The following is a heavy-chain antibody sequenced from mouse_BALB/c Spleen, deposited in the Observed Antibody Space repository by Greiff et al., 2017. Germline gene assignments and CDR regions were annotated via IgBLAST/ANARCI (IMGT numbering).Heavy chain of an antibody. CDR3: ARQRLPHYFDY. CDR1: GFAFSSYD. CDR2: ISSGGGST. J-gene: IGHJ2*01. V-gene: IGHV5-12-1*01. Sequence: EVKLVESGGGLVKPGGSLKLSCAASGFAFSSYDMSWVRQTPEKRLEWVAYISSGGGSTYYPDTVKGRFTISRDNAKNTLYLQMSSLKSEDTAMYYCARQRLPHYFDYWGQGTTLTVSS. D-gene: IGHD2-12*01.